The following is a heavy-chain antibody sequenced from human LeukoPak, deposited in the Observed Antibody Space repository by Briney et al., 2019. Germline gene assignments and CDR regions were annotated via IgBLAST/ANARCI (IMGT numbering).Heavy chain of an antibody. V-gene: IGHV3-30-3*01. CDR1: GFSFSDYT. Sequence: PGGSLRLSCAASGFSFSDYTMHWVRQAPGKGLEWVAVISYDAGTKYYADSVKGRFTISRDNSKNTLYLQMNSLRPENTAMYYCARDPPRGIPDYFDYWGQGTLVTVSS. CDR2: ISYDAGTK. D-gene: IGHD2-21*01. J-gene: IGHJ4*02. CDR3: ARDPPRGIPDYFDY.